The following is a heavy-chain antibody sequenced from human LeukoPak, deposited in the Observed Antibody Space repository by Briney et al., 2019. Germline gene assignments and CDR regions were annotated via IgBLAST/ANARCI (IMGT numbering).Heavy chain of an antibody. CDR2: IKQDGSEK. Sequence: GGSLRLSCAASGFTFSSYWMSWVRQAPGKGLEWVANIKQDGSEKYYVDSVKGRFTISRDNAKNSLYLQMNSLRAEDTAVYYCARDSYSSGWSGEYDYWGQGTLVTVSS. J-gene: IGHJ4*02. CDR3: ARDSYSSGWSGEYDY. D-gene: IGHD6-19*01. V-gene: IGHV3-7*01. CDR1: GFTFSSYW.